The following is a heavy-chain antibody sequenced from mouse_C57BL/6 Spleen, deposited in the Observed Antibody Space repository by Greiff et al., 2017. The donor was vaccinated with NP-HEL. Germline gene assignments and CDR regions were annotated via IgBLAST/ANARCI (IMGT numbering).Heavy chain of an antibody. CDR2: INPNNGGT. Sequence: EVQLQQSGPELVKPGASVKMSCKASGYTFTDYNMHWVKQSHGKSLEWIGYINPNNGGTSYNQKFKGKATLTVNKSSSTAYMELRSLTSEDSAVYYCARIYYDYEDAMDYWGQGTSVTVSS. CDR1: GYTFTDYN. V-gene: IGHV1-22*01. D-gene: IGHD2-4*01. J-gene: IGHJ4*01. CDR3: ARIYYDYEDAMDY.